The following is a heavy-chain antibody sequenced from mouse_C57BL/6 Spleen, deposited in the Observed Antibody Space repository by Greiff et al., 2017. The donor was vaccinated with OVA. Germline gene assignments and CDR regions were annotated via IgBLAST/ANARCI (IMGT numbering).Heavy chain of an antibody. Sequence: QVQLQQSGAELVKPGASVKLSCKASGYTFTEYTIHWVKQRSGQGLEWIGWFYPGSGSIKYNEKFKDKATLTADKSSSTVYMELSRLTSEDSAVYFCARHEGIPITTVVAEDYAMDYWGQGTSVTVSS. D-gene: IGHD1-1*01. CDR2: FYPGSGSI. J-gene: IGHJ4*01. CDR1: GYTFTEYT. V-gene: IGHV1-62-2*01. CDR3: ARHEGIPITTVVAEDYAMDY.